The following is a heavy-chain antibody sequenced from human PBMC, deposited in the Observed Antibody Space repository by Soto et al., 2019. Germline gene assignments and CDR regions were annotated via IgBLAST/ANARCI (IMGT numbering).Heavy chain of an antibody. D-gene: IGHD4-4*01. J-gene: IGHJ4*02. V-gene: IGHV4-59*02. Sequence: SETLSLTCSFSGDSVTSHYLTWIRQSPEMGLEWIGYMHYTGFSHYNPSLKSRLTISVDRSKNQFTLQLASVTVADTAIYYCATSFSNAWDTYWGQGTQVTVSS. CDR3: ATSFSNAWDTY. CDR2: MHYTGFS. CDR1: GDSVTSHY.